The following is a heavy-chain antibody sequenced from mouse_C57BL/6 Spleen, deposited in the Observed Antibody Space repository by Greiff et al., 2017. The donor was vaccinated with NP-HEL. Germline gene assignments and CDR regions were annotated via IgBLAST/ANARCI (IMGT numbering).Heavy chain of an antibody. CDR1: GYAFTNYL. V-gene: IGHV1-54*01. Sequence: QVQLQQSGAELVRPGTSVKVSCKASGYAFTNYLIEWVKQRPGQGLEWIGVINPGSGGTNYNEKFKGKATLTADKSSSTAYMQLSSLTSEDSAVYFCARGDSTRPGPLSDSSGPSTTLTLSS. CDR3: ARGDSTRPGPLSDS. J-gene: IGHJ2*01. D-gene: IGHD2-1*01. CDR2: INPGSGGT.